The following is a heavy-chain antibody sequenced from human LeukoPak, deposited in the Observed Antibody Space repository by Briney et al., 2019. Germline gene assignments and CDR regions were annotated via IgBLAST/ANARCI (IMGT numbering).Heavy chain of an antibody. CDR1: GFTFSSCG. V-gene: IGHV3-30*18. CDR2: ISFDGSIE. Sequence: GRSLRLSCAASGFTFSSCGMHWVRQTPGKGLEWVALISFDGSIEYYVDSVKGRFTISRDNSKNTLFLQMNSLRPEDTAVYYCAKDSDIAVAGSDDALDVWGQGTMVTVSS. J-gene: IGHJ3*01. CDR3: AKDSDIAVAGSDDALDV. D-gene: IGHD6-19*01.